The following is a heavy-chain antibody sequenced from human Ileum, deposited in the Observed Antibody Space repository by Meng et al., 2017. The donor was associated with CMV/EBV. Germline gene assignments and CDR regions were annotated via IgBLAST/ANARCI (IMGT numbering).Heavy chain of an antibody. CDR3: ARDEGYCSTTTCYNWYFDL. Sequence: TFSSYSVNWVRQAPGKGLEWVSSISSSSSHTYYADSVKGRFTISRDNAKNSLNLQMNSLRAEDTAVYYCARDEGYCSTTTCYNWYFDLWGRGTLVTVSS. D-gene: IGHD2-2*02. CDR2: ISSSSSHT. CDR1: TFSSYS. V-gene: IGHV3-21*06. J-gene: IGHJ2*01.